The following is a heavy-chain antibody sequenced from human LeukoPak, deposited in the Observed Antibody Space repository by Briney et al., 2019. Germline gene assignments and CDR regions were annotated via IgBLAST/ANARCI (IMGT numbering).Heavy chain of an antibody. J-gene: IGHJ5*02. CDR1: GGSFSGYY. CDR3: ARTPLIVVVTATRPVNWFDP. Sequence: SETLSLTCAVYGGSFSGYYWSWIRQPPGKGLEWIGEINHSGSTNYNPSLKSRVTISVDTSKNQFSLKQSSVTAADTAVYYCARTPLIVVVTATRPVNWFDPWGQGTLVTVSS. V-gene: IGHV4-34*01. CDR2: INHSGST. D-gene: IGHD2-21*02.